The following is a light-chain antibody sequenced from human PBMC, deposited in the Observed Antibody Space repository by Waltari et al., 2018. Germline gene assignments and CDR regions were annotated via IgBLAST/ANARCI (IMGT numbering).Light chain of an antibody. Sequence: QSALTQPASVSGSRGQSITIPCTGTSSDVGGYNYVSWYQQHPGKAPKLMIYDVITRPSGVSNRFSGSKSGNTASLTISGLQAEDEADYYCSSYTSSSTLGVFGTGTKVTVL. CDR3: SSYTSSSTLGV. CDR1: SSDVGGYNY. J-gene: IGLJ1*01. CDR2: DVI. V-gene: IGLV2-14*01.